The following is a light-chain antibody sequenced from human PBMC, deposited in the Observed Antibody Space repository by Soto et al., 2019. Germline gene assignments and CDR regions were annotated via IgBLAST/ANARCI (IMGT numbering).Light chain of an antibody. CDR1: SSDVGCYNY. Sequence: QSALTQPASVSGSPGQSVTISCTGTSSDVGCYNYVSWYQQHPGKAPKLMIFDVSNRPSGVSIRFSGSKSGNTASLTISGLQAEDEAEYYCSSYTSSSPVVFGGGTKLTVL. CDR3: SSYTSSSPVV. J-gene: IGLJ2*01. V-gene: IGLV2-14*01. CDR2: DVS.